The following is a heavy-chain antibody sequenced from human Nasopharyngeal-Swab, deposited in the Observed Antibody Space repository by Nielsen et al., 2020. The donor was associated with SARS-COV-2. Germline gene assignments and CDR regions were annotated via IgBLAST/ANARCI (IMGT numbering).Heavy chain of an antibody. Sequence: GGSLRLSFAASGFTFSSYDMHWVRQAPGKGLEWVAVIWYDGSNKYYADSVKGRFTISRDNSKNTLYLQMNSLRAEDTAVYYCARERRSMGMDVWGQGTTVTVSS. J-gene: IGHJ6*02. CDR1: GFTFSSYD. V-gene: IGHV3-33*08. CDR3: ARERRSMGMDV. CDR2: IWYDGSNK. D-gene: IGHD6-6*01.